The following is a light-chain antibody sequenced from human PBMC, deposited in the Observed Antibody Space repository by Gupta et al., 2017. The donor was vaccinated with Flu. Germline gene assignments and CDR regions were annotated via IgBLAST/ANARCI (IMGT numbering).Light chain of an antibody. V-gene: IGKV1-39*01. CDR1: QRISSY. CDR2: AAS. CDR3: QQSYSTA. Sequence: DIQMTQSPSSLSASVGDRVTITCRTSQRISSYLNWYQQKPGKAPKLLITAASHLQSGVPSRFSGSGSGTDFTLTISSLQPEDFATYYCQQSYSTAFGPGTKVDLK. J-gene: IGKJ3*01.